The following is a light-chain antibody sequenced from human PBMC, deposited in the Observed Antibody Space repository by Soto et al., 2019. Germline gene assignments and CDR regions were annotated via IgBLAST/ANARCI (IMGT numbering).Light chain of an antibody. Sequence: QAVVTQPPSLSGAPGQRVTISCTGTSSNIGAGHGVQWYQQPPGTAPKLLIYENNFRPSGVSVRFSGSKSGASASLAITGLQAEDEGDYYCQSYDSDLSVVFGGGTKLTVL. J-gene: IGLJ2*01. CDR1: SSNIGAGHG. CDR2: ENN. CDR3: QSYDSDLSVV. V-gene: IGLV1-40*03.